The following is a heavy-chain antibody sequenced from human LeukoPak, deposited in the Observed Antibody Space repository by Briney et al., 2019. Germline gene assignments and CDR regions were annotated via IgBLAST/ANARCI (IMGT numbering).Heavy chain of an antibody. Sequence: VASVKVSCKASGGTFSSYAISWVRQAPGQGLEWMGGIIPIFGTANYAQKFQGRVTITTDESTSTAYMELSSLRSGDRAVYYCVSAIVVVTAIPGWFDPWGQGTLVTVSS. V-gene: IGHV1-69*05. D-gene: IGHD2-21*02. CDR2: IIPIFGTA. CDR1: GGTFSSYA. J-gene: IGHJ5*01. CDR3: VSAIVVVTAIPGWFDP.